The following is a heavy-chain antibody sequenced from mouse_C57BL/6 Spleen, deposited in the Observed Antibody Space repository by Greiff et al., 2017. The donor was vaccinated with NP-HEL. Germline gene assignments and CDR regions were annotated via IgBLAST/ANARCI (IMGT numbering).Heavy chain of an antibody. Sequence: VQLQQSGAELVKPGASVKLSCKASGYTFTEYTIHWVKQRSGQGLEWIGWFYPGSGSIKYNEKFKDKATLTADKSSSTVYMELSRLTSEDSAGYICERHEEEDSSGYTDAMDYWGQGTSVTVSS. CDR2: FYPGSGSI. D-gene: IGHD3-2*02. J-gene: IGHJ4*01. CDR1: GYTFTEYT. V-gene: IGHV1-62-2*01. CDR3: ERHEEEDSSGYTDAMDY.